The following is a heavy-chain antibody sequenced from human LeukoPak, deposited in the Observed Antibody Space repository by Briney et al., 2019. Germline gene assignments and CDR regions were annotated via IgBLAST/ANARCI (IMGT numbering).Heavy chain of an antibody. V-gene: IGHV4-4*07. CDR1: GASISKYY. CDR3: ARSYDISGYYYNLDY. CDR2: IYASGGT. J-gene: IGHJ4*02. Sequence: SETLSLTCSVSGASISKYYWSWIRQPAGKGLEWIGRIYASGGTNYNPSLKSRVTMSVDTSKSQFSLKLSSVTAADTAVYYCARSYDISGYYYNLDYWGQGTLVTVSS. D-gene: IGHD3-22*01.